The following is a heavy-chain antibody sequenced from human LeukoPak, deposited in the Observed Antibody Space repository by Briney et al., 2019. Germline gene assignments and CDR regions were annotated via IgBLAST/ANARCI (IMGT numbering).Heavy chain of an antibody. J-gene: IGHJ5*02. D-gene: IGHD2/OR15-2a*01. CDR2: IIGDGTTP. CDR1: GFTFSTYE. CDR3: VRERGGEYSGDHLFDP. Sequence: QPGGSLPLSCAASGFTFSTYEMNWVRQAPGKGLEWLSYIIGDGTTPHYAESARDRFTISRDNDKNSLYLQMNSLGADDTAVYYCVRERGGEYSGDHLFDPWGQGTLVTVSS. V-gene: IGHV3-48*03.